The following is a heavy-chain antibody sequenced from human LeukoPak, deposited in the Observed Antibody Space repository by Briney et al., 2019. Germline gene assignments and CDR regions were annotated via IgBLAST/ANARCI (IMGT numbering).Heavy chain of an antibody. CDR3: ARGVWFGEWAIDY. CDR1: GGSISSYY. V-gene: IGHV4-59*01. J-gene: IGHJ4*02. D-gene: IGHD3-10*01. Sequence: SETLSLTCTVSGGSISSYYWSWIRQPPGKGLEWIGYIYYSGSTNYNPSLKSRVTISVDTSKNQFSLKLSSVTAADTAVYYCARGVWFGEWAIDYWGQGTLVTVSS. CDR2: IYYSGST.